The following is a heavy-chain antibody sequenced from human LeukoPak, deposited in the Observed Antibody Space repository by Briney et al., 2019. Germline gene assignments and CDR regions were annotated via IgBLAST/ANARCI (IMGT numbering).Heavy chain of an antibody. CDR1: GFTFSSYG. J-gene: IGHJ6*04. CDR3: ARGTGMDV. V-gene: IGHV3-30*03. Sequence: GGSLRLSCAGSGFTFSSYGMHWVRQAPGKGLEWVAVISYDGNNEYYADSVKGQFTISRDNSKNTLYLQMNSLRAEDTAVYYCARGTGMDVWGKGTTVTVSS. CDR2: ISYDGNNE.